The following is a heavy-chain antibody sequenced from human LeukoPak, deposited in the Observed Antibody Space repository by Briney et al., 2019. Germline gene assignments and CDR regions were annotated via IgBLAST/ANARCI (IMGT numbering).Heavy chain of an antibody. CDR2: ISSSGSTI. CDR1: GFTFSDYY. D-gene: IGHD6-13*01. CDR3: ATLMSRGIAAAD. Sequence: PGGSLRLSCAASGFTFSDYYMSWIRQAPGKGLEWVSYISSSGSTIYYADSVKGRFTISRDNAKNSLYLQMNSLRAEDTAVYYCATLMSRGIAAADWGQGTLVTVSS. V-gene: IGHV3-11*01. J-gene: IGHJ4*02.